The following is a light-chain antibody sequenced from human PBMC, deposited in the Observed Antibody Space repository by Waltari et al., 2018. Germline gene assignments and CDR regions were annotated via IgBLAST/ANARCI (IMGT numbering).Light chain of an antibody. CDR2: GST. J-gene: IGLJ3*02. Sequence: QSVLPQPPSVSWAPGQRVTISCTGIGSNIGAGSYVHWHHQLPPAAPQLLIYGSTSRPSGVLDHCFAATTCTKAALVITALQDEDEDDDYCQSYYTSRQVVFGGGTKLTVL. CDR1: GSNIGAGSY. V-gene: IGLV1-40*01. CDR3: QSYYTSRQVV.